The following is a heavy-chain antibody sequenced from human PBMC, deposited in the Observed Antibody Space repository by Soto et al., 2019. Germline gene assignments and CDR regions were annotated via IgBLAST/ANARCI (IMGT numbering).Heavy chain of an antibody. CDR3: ARGRGACAAAGPSPSWFAP. D-gene: IGHD6-13*01. CDR2: IWYDGSNK. CDR1: GFTFSSYG. J-gene: IGHJ5*02. V-gene: IGHV3-33*01. Sequence: QVQLVESGGGVVQPGRSLRLSCAASGFTFSSYGMHWVRQAPGKGLEWVAVIWYDGSNKYYADSVKGRFTISRDNSKNTLYLQMNILRADDTAVYYCARGRGACAAAGPSPSWFAPWGQGTLVTVSS.